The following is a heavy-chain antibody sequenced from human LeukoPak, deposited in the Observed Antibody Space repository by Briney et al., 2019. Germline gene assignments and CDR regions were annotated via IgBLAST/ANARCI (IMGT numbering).Heavy chain of an antibody. CDR1: GGSISSSSYY. CDR2: IYYSGGT. J-gene: IGHJ5*02. CDR3: ARGSMEYYYGSGSYKDWLDP. V-gene: IGHV4-39*01. Sequence: SETLSLTCTVSGGSISSSSYYWGWIRQPPGKGLEWIGSIYYSGGTYSNPSLKSRVTIPVDTSKNQFSLKLSSVTAADTAVYYCARGSMEYYYGSGSYKDWLDPWGQGTLVTVSS. D-gene: IGHD3-10*01.